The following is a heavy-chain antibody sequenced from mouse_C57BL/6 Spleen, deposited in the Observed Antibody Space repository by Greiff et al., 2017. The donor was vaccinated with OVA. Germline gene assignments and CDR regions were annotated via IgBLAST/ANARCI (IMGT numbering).Heavy chain of an antibody. CDR3: ARPWDVGWYFDV. J-gene: IGHJ1*03. CDR2: IYPGDGDT. CDR1: GYAFSSSW. V-gene: IGHV1-82*01. Sequence: QVQLQQSGPELVKPGASVKISCKASGYAFSSSWMNWVKQRPGKGLEWIGRIYPGDGDTNYNGKFKGKATLTADKSSSTAYMQLSSLTSEDSAVYFCARPWDVGWYFDVWGTGTTVTVSS. D-gene: IGHD4-1*01.